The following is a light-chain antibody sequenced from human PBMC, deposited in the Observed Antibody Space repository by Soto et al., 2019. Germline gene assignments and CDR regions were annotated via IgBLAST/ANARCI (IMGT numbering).Light chain of an antibody. J-gene: IGKJ3*01. CDR1: QSISSY. Sequence: DIPMTQSPSSLSASVGDRVTITCRASQSISSYLNWYQQKPGKAPKLLIYAASSLKSGVPSRFSGSGSGTDFSLTISSLQPEDFATYYCQQSYSTPLFTFGPGTKVDIK. CDR2: AAS. V-gene: IGKV1-39*01. CDR3: QQSYSTPLFT.